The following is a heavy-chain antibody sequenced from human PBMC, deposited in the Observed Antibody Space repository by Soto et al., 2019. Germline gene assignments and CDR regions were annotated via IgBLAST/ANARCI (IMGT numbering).Heavy chain of an antibody. D-gene: IGHD1-1*01. CDR1: GGSIISSGYY. CDR3: ARDGYTSCIYYGFDI. V-gene: IGHV4-31*03. J-gene: IGHJ6*02. CDR2: IYNNGRT. Sequence: SETLSLTCTVSGGSIISSGYYWSWIRQHPGKGLEWIGYIYNNGRTYYNPSLKSRVTISVDTSKNQFSLKLDSVTAADTAVYYCARDGYTSCIYYGFDIWGQGTMVTVSS.